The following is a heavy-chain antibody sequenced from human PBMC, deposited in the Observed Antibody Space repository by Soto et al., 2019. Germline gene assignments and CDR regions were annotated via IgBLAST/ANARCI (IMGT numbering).Heavy chain of an antibody. D-gene: IGHD2-15*01. CDR2: IIPILGIA. V-gene: IGHV1-69*04. J-gene: IGHJ5*02. CDR1: GGTFSSYT. CDR3: ARDKGYCSGGSCYANWFDP. Sequence: SVKVSCKASGGTFSSYTISWVRQAPGQGLEWMGRIIPILGIANYAQKFQGRATITADKSTSTAYMELSSLRSEDTAVYYCARDKGYCSGGSCYANWFDPWGQGTLVTVSS.